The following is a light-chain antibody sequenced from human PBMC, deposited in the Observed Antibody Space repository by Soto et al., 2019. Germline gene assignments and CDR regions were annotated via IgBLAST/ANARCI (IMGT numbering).Light chain of an antibody. CDR3: QQYYSYPRT. V-gene: IGKV3-15*01. CDR2: GAS. CDR1: QSVSSN. Sequence: EIVMTQSPATLSVSPGERATLSCRASQSVSSNLAWYQQKPGQAPRLLIYGASTRATGIPARFSGSGSGTDFTLTISWLQSEDFATYYCQQYYSYPRTFGQGTKVDIK. J-gene: IGKJ1*01.